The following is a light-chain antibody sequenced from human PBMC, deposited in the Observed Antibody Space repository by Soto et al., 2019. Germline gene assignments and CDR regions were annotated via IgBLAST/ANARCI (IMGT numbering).Light chain of an antibody. V-gene: IGKV3-11*01. CDR1: QSVGTY. CDR3: QQRNNRLYT. CDR2: DAS. J-gene: IGKJ2*01. Sequence: EIVLTQSPATLSLSPGERATLSCRASQSVGTYLAWYQQKVGQPPRLLIYDASKRATGIPARFSGSGSGTDFTLTISSLEPEDFSIYFCQQRNNRLYTFGQGAKLEIK.